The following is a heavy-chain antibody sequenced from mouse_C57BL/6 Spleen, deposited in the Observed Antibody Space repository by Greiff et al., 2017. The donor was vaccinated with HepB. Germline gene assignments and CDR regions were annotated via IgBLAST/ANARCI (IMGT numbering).Heavy chain of an antibody. CDR2: IYPRSGNT. CDR3: ARLLPHYYAMDY. CDR1: GYTFTSYG. V-gene: IGHV1-81*01. D-gene: IGHD1-1*01. Sequence: VQLQQSGAELARPGASVKLSCKASGYTFTSYGISWVKQRTGQGLEWIGEIYPRSGNTYYNEKFKGKATLTADKSSSTAYMELRSLTSEDSAVYFCARLLPHYYAMDYWGQGTSVTVSS. J-gene: IGHJ4*01.